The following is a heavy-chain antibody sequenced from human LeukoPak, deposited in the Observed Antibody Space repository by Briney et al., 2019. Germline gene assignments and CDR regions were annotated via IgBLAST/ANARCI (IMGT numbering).Heavy chain of an antibody. Sequence: PGGSLRLSCAASGFTFSSYWMSWVRQAPGKGLEWVANIKQDGSEKYYVDSVKGRFTISRDNAKNSLYLQMNSLRAEDMAVYYCARDPGYYDSSGYAFDIWGQGTMVTVSS. CDR1: GFTFSSYW. V-gene: IGHV3-7*01. D-gene: IGHD3-22*01. J-gene: IGHJ3*02. CDR3: ARDPGYYDSSGYAFDI. CDR2: IKQDGSEK.